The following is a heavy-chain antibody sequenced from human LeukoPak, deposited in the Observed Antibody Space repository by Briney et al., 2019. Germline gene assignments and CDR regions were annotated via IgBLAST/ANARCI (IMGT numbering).Heavy chain of an antibody. CDR1: GFSFSSFA. CDR2: INSNGGSA. D-gene: IGHD3-10*01. Sequence: PGRSLRLSCSASGFSFSSFAMHWVRQAPGKGLEYVSAINSNGGSAFYADSVKDRFIVSRDNSENTLYLQMSSLRTEDTAVYYCVKGSGKDYYGSGSPRRAFDYWGQGTLVTVSS. V-gene: IGHV3-64D*09. CDR3: VKGSGKDYYGSGSPRRAFDY. J-gene: IGHJ4*02.